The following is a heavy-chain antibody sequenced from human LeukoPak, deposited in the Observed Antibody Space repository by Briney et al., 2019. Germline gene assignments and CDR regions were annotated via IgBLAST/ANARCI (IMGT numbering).Heavy chain of an antibody. D-gene: IGHD1-26*01. V-gene: IGHV3-23*01. J-gene: IGHJ6*03. CDR2: ISGSGDGT. CDR1: EFSFGSYA. Sequence: PGGSLRLSCAASEFSFGSYAMSWVRQAPGKGLQWVSGISGSGDGTYYADSVNGRFTISRDNSKNTLYLQMISLRAEDTAVYYCAKGGGSYFRRVTYYYYYMDVWGKGTTVTVSS. CDR3: AKGGGSYFRRVTYYYYYMDV.